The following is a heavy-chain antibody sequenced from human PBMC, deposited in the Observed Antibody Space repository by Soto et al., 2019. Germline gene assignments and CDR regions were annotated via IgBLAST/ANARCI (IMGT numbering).Heavy chain of an antibody. D-gene: IGHD4-17*01. V-gene: IGHV1-69*13. J-gene: IGHJ6*02. CDR2: IIPIFGTA. CDR1: GGTFSSYV. CDR3: ARDTGSTVTTYYYYYGMDV. Sequence: SVKVSRKASGGTFSSYVVSWVRQDTGQGLDWMGGIIPIFGTANYAQKFQGRVTITADESTSTAYMELSSLRSEDTAVYYCARDTGSTVTTYYYYYGMDVWGQGTTVTVSS.